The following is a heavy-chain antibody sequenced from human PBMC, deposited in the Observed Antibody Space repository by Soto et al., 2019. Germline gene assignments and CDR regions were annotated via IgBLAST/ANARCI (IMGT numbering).Heavy chain of an antibody. D-gene: IGHD5-12*01. J-gene: IGHJ4*02. Sequence: SETLSLTCTVSGDSISTYYWSWIRQPPGKGLEWIGYVYYSGSTNYNPSLKSRVALSVDTSKNQFSLKLTSVTAADTAVYYCARSTGWLIFDFWGEGTLVTV. V-gene: IGHV4-59*01. CDR3: ARSTGWLIFDF. CDR1: GDSISTYY. CDR2: VYYSGST.